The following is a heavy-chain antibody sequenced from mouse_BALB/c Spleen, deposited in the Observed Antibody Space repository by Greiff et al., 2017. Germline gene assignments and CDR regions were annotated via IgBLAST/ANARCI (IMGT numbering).Heavy chain of an antibody. CDR2: IDPSDSYT. CDR1: GYTFTSYW. J-gene: IGHJ4*01. V-gene: IGHV1S127*01. D-gene: IGHD2-4*01. Sequence: QVQLQQPGAELVKPGASVKLSCKASGYTFTSYWMHWVKQRPGQGLEWIGTIDPSDSYTSYNQKFKGKATLTVDTSSSTAYMQLSSLTSEDSAVYYCTTYDYYWGQGTSVTVSS. CDR3: TTYDYY.